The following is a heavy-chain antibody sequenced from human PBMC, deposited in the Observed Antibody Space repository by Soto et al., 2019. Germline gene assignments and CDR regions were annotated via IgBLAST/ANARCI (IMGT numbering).Heavy chain of an antibody. D-gene: IGHD3-22*01. CDR1: GGSVSSYD. CDR3: ARQSHDSSGYYSAAFDV. J-gene: IGHJ3*01. Sequence: PXETLSLTTAVYGGSVSSYDWSWIRQPPGKGLEWIGEINHSGSTNYNPSLKSRVTISVDTSKNQFSLKLSSVTAADTAVYYCARQSHDSSGYYSAAFDVWGQGTMVAVSS. CDR2: INHSGST. V-gene: IGHV4-34*01.